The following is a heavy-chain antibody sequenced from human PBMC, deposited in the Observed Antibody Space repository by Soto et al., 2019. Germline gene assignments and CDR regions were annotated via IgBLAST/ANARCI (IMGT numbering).Heavy chain of an antibody. Sequence: GGSLRLSCAASGFTFSSYAMSWVRQAPGKGLEWVSTINSNGDSTYYADSVKGRFTISRANSKNTLYLQMHSLRAEDTAVYYCAKHFDINGYYSSYWGQGTLVTVSS. CDR3: AKHFDINGYYSSY. J-gene: IGHJ4*02. V-gene: IGHV3-23*01. CDR2: INSNGDST. D-gene: IGHD3-22*01. CDR1: GFTFSSYA.